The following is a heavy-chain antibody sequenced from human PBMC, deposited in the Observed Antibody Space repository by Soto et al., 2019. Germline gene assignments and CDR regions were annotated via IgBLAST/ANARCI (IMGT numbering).Heavy chain of an antibody. V-gene: IGHV4-34*01. CDR3: ASSGIVGREVNTWFDP. CDR1: GGSFSDDY. D-gene: IGHD3-22*01. J-gene: IGHJ5*02. CDR2: VSHSGGT. Sequence: SETLSLTCDIYGGSFSDDYWSWIRQPPGKGLEWIGKVSHSGGTRYNPSLRSRVTVSADTSKNQFSLRLTSMTTADTAVYYCASSGIVGREVNTWFDPWGQGTLVTVSS.